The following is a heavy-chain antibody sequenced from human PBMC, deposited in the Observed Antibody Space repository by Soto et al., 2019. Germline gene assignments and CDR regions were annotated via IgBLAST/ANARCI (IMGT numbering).Heavy chain of an antibody. D-gene: IGHD1-1*01. Sequence: QVQLQQWGAGLLKPSETLFLTCAVYGGSFSGYYWSWIRQPPGKGLEWIGEINHSGSTNYNPSLKTRVTISVDTSKNQFSLKLSSVTAADTAVYYCASRSRGWNVDYWGQGTLVTVSS. J-gene: IGHJ4*02. CDR2: INHSGST. CDR3: ASRSRGWNVDY. V-gene: IGHV4-34*01. CDR1: GGSFSGYY.